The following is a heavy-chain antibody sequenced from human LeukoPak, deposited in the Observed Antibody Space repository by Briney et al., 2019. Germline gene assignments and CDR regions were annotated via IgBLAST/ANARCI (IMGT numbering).Heavy chain of an antibody. V-gene: IGHV4-34*01. CDR2: INHSGST. Sequence: PSETLSLTCAVYGGSFSGYYWSWIRQPPGKGLEWIGEINHSGSTNYNPSLKSRVTISVDTSKNQFSLKLSSVTAADTAVYYCARDIVVVPAAIEDNDYYYYYMDVWGKGTTVTVSS. CDR3: ARDIVVVPAAIEDNDYYYYYMDV. J-gene: IGHJ6*03. D-gene: IGHD2-2*01. CDR1: GGSFSGYY.